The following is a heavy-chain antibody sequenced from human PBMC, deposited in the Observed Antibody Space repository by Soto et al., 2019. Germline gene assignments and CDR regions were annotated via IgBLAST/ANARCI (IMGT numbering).Heavy chain of an antibody. CDR2: ISYDGSNK. CDR3: AKDALPVAGTYYYYYYMDV. D-gene: IGHD6-19*01. V-gene: IGHV3-30*18. CDR1: GFTFSSYG. Sequence: GGSLRLSCAASGFTFSSYGMHWVRQAPGKGLEWVAVISYDGSNKYYADSVKGRFTISRDNSKNTLYLQMNSLRAEDTAVYYCAKDALPVAGTYYYYYYMDVWGKGTTVTVSS. J-gene: IGHJ6*03.